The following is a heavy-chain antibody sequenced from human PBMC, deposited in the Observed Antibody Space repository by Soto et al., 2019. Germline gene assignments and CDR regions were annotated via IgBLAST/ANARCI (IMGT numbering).Heavy chain of an antibody. D-gene: IGHD2-2*01. V-gene: IGHV4-34*01. CDR2: INHSGST. CDR3: ARDSTRRGACDI. Sequence: SETLSLTCAVYNGSFSVYYGTWIRQPPGKGLEWIGEINHSGSTNYNPSLKSRVTISVDTSKNQFSLKLSSVTAADTAVYYCARDSTRRGACDIWGQGTMVTVSS. J-gene: IGHJ3*02. CDR1: NGSFSVYY.